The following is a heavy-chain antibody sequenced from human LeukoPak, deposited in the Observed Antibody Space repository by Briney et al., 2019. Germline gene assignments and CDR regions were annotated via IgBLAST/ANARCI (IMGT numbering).Heavy chain of an antibody. CDR1: GFTFSRYW. Sequence: HPGGSLRLSCAASGFTFSRYWMQWVRQAPGKGLVRVSRINSEGSSTSYADSVKGRFTISRDNAKNTLYLQMNSLRAEDTAVYYCARDLHREMATIGSGYWGQGTLVTVSS. CDR2: INSEGSST. J-gene: IGHJ4*02. D-gene: IGHD5-12*01. V-gene: IGHV3-74*01. CDR3: ARDLHREMATIGSGY.